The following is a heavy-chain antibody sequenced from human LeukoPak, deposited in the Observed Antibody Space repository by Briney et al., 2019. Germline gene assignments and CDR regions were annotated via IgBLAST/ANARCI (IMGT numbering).Heavy chain of an antibody. CDR1: GFTFSSYN. Sequence: PGGSLRLSCAASGFTFSSYNMNWVRQAPGKGLEWISSISSSSNYIYYADSLKGRFTISRDNAKKSLYLQMNSLRAEDTAVYYCVRDWGYDSSGYWQKYFDTWGQGTLVTVSS. V-gene: IGHV3-21*01. CDR3: VRDWGYDSSGYWQKYFDT. D-gene: IGHD3-22*01. J-gene: IGHJ4*02. CDR2: ISSSSNYI.